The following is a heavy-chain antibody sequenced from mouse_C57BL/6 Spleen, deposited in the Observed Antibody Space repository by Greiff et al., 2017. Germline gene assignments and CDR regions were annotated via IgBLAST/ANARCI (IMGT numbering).Heavy chain of an antibody. Sequence: VQLQQSGAELMMPGASVKLSCKATGYTFTGYWIEWVKQRPGHGLEWIGGILPGSGSTNYNEKFKGKATFTADTSSNTAYMQLSSLTTEDSAIDYCAGCAYDGYYSGTWGQGTLVTGAA. CDR3: AGCAYDGYYSGT. CDR2: ILPGSGST. CDR1: GYTFTGYW. D-gene: IGHD2-3*01. V-gene: IGHV1-9*01. J-gene: IGHJ3*01.